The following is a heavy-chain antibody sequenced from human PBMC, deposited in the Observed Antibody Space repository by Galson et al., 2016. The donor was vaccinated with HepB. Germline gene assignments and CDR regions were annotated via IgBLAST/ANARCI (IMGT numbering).Heavy chain of an antibody. D-gene: IGHD1-1*01. CDR2: INPSDSDI. V-gene: IGHV5-51*01. Sequence: QSGAEVKKPGETLKISCQGSGDTFTTYWIGWVRHMPGKGLEWMGTINPSDSDIRYNPSFEGQVTISADKSISTAYLQWTSLKASDTAIYYCARRAYNGAFDAFDVWGQGTVVTVS. J-gene: IGHJ3*01. CDR1: GDTFTTYW. CDR3: ARRAYNGAFDAFDV.